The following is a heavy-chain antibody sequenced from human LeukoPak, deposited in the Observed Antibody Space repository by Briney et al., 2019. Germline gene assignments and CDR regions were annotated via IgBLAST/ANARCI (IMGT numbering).Heavy chain of an antibody. CDR2: INPNSGST. J-gene: IGHJ6*03. CDR3: ARGRKSGGYFYYMDV. CDR1: GYTFSGNY. V-gene: IGHV1-2*02. Sequence: ASVKVSCKASGYTFSGNYMHWVRQAPGQGLEWMGWINPNSGSTNYAQKFQGRVTMTRDTSISTAYMELSRLRSDDTAVYYCARGRKSGGYFYYMDVWGKGTTVTVSS. D-gene: IGHD1-14*01.